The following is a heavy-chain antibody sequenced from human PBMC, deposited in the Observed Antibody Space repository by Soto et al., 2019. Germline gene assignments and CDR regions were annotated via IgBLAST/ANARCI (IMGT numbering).Heavy chain of an antibody. CDR1: GYTFTSYA. CDR3: AFETPAVSRSYYYYGMDV. CDR2: INAGNGNT. V-gene: IGHV1-3*01. Sequence: ASVKVSCKASGYTFTSYAMHWVRQAPGQRLEWMGWINAGNGNTKYSQKFQGRVTITRDTSASTAYMELSSLRSEDTAVYYCAFETPAVSRSYYYYGMDVWGQGTTVTISS. J-gene: IGHJ6*02. D-gene: IGHD3-16*02.